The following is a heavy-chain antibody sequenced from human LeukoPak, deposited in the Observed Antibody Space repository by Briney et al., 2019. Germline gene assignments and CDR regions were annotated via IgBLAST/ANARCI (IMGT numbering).Heavy chain of an antibody. J-gene: IGHJ4*02. CDR2: ISSRSSHT. V-gene: IGHV3-11*03. Sequence: NAGGSLRLSCAASGFTFSDYYMSWIRQAPGKGLEWVSYISSRSSHTNYADSVKGRFTISRDNAKNSLYLQMNSLRAEDTAVYYCARFSSGWYYFDYWGQGTLVTVSS. D-gene: IGHD6-19*01. CDR3: ARFSSGWYYFDY. CDR1: GFTFSDYY.